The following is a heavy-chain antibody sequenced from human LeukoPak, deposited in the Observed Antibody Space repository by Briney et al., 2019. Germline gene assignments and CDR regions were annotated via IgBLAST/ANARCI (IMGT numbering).Heavy chain of an antibody. V-gene: IGHV3-23*01. CDR3: AKDADERHSGAIAWYFGS. CDR2: ISHNGRDT. Sequence: GGSLRLSCAASRFTFNNCAMSWVRQAPGKGLEWVSAISHNGRDTYYADSVQGRFTISRDNSKNMLNLQMDSLLAEDTAVYYCAKDADERHSGAIAWYFGSWGQGTLVTVSS. J-gene: IGHJ4*02. D-gene: IGHD6-25*01. CDR1: RFTFNNCA.